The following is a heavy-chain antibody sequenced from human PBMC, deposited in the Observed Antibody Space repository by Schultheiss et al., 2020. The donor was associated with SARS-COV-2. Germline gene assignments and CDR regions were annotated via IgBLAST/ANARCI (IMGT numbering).Heavy chain of an antibody. CDR3: ALHCSGGSCLDY. D-gene: IGHD2-15*01. J-gene: IGHJ4*02. V-gene: IGHV3-33*03. CDR1: GFTFSSYA. CDR2: IWYDGSNK. Sequence: GGSLRLSCAASGFTFSSYAMHWVRQAPGKGLEWVAIIWYDGSNKYYADSVKGRFTISRDNAKNSLYLQMNSLRAEDTAVYYCALHCSGGSCLDYWGQGTLVTVSS.